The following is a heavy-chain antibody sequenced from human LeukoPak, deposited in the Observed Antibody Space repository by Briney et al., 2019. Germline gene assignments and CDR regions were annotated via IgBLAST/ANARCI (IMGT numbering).Heavy chain of an antibody. Sequence: PSETLSLTCTVSGGSISSGSYYWRWIRQPAGKGLEWIGRIYTSGSTNYNPSLKSRVTISVDTSKNQFSLKLSSVTAADTAVYYCASGLRYFDLYYWGQGTLVTVSS. V-gene: IGHV4-61*02. J-gene: IGHJ4*02. CDR2: IYTSGST. CDR1: GGSISSGSYY. CDR3: ASGLRYFDLYY. D-gene: IGHD3-9*01.